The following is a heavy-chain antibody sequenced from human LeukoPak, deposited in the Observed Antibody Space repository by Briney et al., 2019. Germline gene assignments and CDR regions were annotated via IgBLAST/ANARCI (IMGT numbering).Heavy chain of an antibody. J-gene: IGHJ6*03. CDR3: ARCWYGSTWDYYYYYMDV. CDR2: FIPIFGTA. CDR1: GGTFSSYA. Sequence: GASVKVSCKASGGTFSSYAISWVREAPGQGLEWMGGFIPIFGTANYAQKFQGRVTITADKSTSTTYMELSSLRPEDTAVYYCARCWYGSTWDYYYYYMDVWGKGSTVTVSS. V-gene: IGHV1-69*06. D-gene: IGHD2-15*01.